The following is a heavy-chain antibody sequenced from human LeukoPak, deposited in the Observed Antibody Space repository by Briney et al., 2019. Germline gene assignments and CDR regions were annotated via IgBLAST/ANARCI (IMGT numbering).Heavy chain of an antibody. D-gene: IGHD4-11*01. CDR1: GFTFSDYY. CDR3: ARAPHYSNYGPYYYGMDV. V-gene: IGHV3-11*06. J-gene: IGHJ6*02. CDR2: ISSSGSYT. Sequence: GGSLRLSCAASGFTFSDYYMSWIRQAPGKGLEWVSYISSSGSYTNYADSVKGRFTISRDNAKNSLYLQMNSLRAEDTAVYYCARAPHYSNYGPYYYGMDVWGQGTTVTVSS.